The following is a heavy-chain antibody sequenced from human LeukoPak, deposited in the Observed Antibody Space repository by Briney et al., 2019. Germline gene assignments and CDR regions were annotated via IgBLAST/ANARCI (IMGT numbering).Heavy chain of an antibody. V-gene: IGHV3-74*01. CDR3: VRDWDHFDFDS. Sequence: GGSLRLSCAASGFTFRDYWMPWIRQAPGKGLVWVSRIKGDGSHTIYADSVKGRFTIFRDNAKNTLYLQMKSLRVEDTALYYCVRDWDHFDFDSWGQGTLVTVSS. D-gene: IGHD1-26*01. CDR2: IKGDGSHT. CDR1: GFTFRDYW. J-gene: IGHJ5*01.